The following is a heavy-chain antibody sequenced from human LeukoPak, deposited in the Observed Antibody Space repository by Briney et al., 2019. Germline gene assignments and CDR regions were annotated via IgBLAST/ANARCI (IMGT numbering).Heavy chain of an antibody. D-gene: IGHD1-26*01. Sequence: PSETLSLTCTVSGGSISSYYWGWIRQPPGKGLEWIGSIYYSGSTYYNPSLKSRVTISVDTSKNQFSLKLSSVTAADTAVYYCARRLSGSYLVYWGQGTLVTVSS. CDR3: ARRLSGSYLVY. CDR2: IYYSGST. J-gene: IGHJ4*02. CDR1: GGSISSYY. V-gene: IGHV4-39*01.